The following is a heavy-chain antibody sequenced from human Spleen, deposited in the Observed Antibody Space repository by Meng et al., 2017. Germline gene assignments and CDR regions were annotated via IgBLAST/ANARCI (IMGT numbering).Heavy chain of an antibody. CDR1: GYSISSSDSY. J-gene: IGHJ5*02. Sequence: QPQLQESGPGLVNPSGTLSLTCSVSGYSISSSDSYWGWLRQSPGKGLEWIGSIGHSGFTYYTPSIVSRVTVSVDTSRSQFSLELTSVTAADTAVYYCVRSRAWVRTGFDPWGQGTLVTVSS. V-gene: IGHV4-39*01. CDR2: IGHSGFT. D-gene: IGHD1/OR15-1a*01. CDR3: VRSRAWVRTGFDP.